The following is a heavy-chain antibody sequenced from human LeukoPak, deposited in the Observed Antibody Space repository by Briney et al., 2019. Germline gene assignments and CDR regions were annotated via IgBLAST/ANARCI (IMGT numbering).Heavy chain of an antibody. D-gene: IGHD3-16*01. Sequence: ASVKVSCTFSGYTFTDFSLHWLRQAPGKGQELMGIFDPGDGETIYAQKFHGKVRITVATSTDTAYMDLGSLRSDDTAVYYCATDPGGNYYDDWGQGTLVSVAS. J-gene: IGHJ4*02. CDR2: FDPGDGET. CDR3: ATDPGGNYYDD. CDR1: GYTFTDFS. V-gene: IGHV1-24*01.